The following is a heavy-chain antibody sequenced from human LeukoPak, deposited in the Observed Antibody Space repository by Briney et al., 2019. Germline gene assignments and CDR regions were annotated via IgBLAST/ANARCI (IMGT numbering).Heavy chain of an antibody. CDR3: ARDAGDIVVVPAGYNWFDP. D-gene: IGHD2-2*01. J-gene: IGHJ5*02. CDR2: IYTSGST. Sequence: SETLSLTCTVSGGSISSYYWSWIRQPAGKGLEWIGRIYTSGSTNYNPSLKSRVTMSVDTSKNQFSLKLSSVTAADTAVYYCARDAGDIVVVPAGYNWFDPWGQGTLVTVSS. V-gene: IGHV4-4*07. CDR1: GGSISSYY.